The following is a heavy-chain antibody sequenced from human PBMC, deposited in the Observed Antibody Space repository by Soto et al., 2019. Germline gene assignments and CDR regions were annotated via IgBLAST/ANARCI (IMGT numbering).Heavy chain of an antibody. J-gene: IGHJ5*02. Sequence: PSETLSLTCAVPGGSISSGGYSWSWIRQPPGKGLEWIGYIYHSGSTYYNPSLKSRVTISVDRSKNQFSLKLSSVTAADTAVYYCARVPSPWGRGTLVTVSS. V-gene: IGHV4-30-2*01. CDR3: ARVPSP. CDR1: GGSISSGGYS. CDR2: IYHSGST.